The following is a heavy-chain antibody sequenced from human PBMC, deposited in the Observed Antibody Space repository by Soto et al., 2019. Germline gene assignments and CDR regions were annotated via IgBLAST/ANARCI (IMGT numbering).Heavy chain of an antibody. V-gene: IGHV3-23*01. CDR3: TKGSASSRPYYFDF. J-gene: IGHJ4*02. CDR1: GFTFSRYV. Sequence: EVQLLESGGGFVQPGGSLRLSCAASGFTFSRYVMSWVRQAPGKGLEWVSAITNNGGDTYHSDSVKGRFTISRDNSKSTLYMQMDSLTAEDTAIYYCTKGSASSRPYYFDFWGQGTLVTVSS. D-gene: IGHD2-2*01. CDR2: ITNNGGDT.